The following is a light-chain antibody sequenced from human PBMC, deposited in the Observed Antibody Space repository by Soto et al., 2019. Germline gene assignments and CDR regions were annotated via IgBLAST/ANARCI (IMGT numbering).Light chain of an antibody. CDR1: QTISKF. CDR2: AAS. J-gene: IGKJ2*01. V-gene: IGKV1-39*01. Sequence: DIQMTQSPSSLSASVGDRVTITCRASQTISKFLNWYQQKPGKAPKRLIYAASGLQSGVPSRFSGSGSGTEFTLTISSPQHEDFASYHCQQSHSPPYTFDQGTKLEIK. CDR3: QQSHSPPYT.